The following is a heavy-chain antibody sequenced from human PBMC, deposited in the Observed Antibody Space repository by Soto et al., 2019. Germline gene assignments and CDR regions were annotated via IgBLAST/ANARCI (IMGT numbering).Heavy chain of an antibody. CDR1: GYTFTSYA. CDR2: INAGNGNT. V-gene: IGHV1-3*01. Sequence: ASVKVSCEASGYTFTSYAMHWVRQAPGQRLEWMGWINAGNGNTKYSQKFQGRVTITRDTSASTAYMELSSLRSEDTAVYYCARDRWYNWFDPWGQGTLVTVSS. D-gene: IGHD2-8*01. J-gene: IGHJ5*02. CDR3: ARDRWYNWFDP.